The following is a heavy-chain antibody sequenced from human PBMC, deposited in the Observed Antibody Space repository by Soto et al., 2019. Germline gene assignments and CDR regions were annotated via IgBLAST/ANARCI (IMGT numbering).Heavy chain of an antibody. D-gene: IGHD3-22*01. CDR2: IWYDGSNK. J-gene: IGHJ4*02. CDR3: EREAVEYYDSRGSYCFDY. CDR1: GFTFSRNV. V-gene: IGHV3-33*01. Sequence: CAASGFTFSRNVLHRVRLAAGKRLEWVAVIWYDGSNKYYADSVKGRFTISRDNSKNTVYMEINRMNVEETAVYYSEREAVEYYDSRGSYCFDYWGEGTLVTGYS.